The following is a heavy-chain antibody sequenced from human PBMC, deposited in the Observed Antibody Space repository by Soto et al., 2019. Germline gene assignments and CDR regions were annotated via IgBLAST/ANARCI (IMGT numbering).Heavy chain of an antibody. CDR1: GYTFTSYA. V-gene: IGHV1-3*01. D-gene: IGHD2-2*01. Sequence: QVQLVQSGAEVKKPGASVKVSCKASGYTFTSYAMHWVRQAPGQRLEWMGWINAGNGNTKYSQKFQGRVTITRDTSASTGYMELSSLRAEDTAVYYCARDRDILVVPAAMEFDYWGQGTLVTVSS. CDR2: INAGNGNT. CDR3: ARDRDILVVPAAMEFDY. J-gene: IGHJ4*02.